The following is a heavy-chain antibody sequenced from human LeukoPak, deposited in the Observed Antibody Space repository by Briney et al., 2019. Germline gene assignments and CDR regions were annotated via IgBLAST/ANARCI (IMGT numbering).Heavy chain of an antibody. CDR2: IWYDGSNK. CDR1: GFTFSSYG. J-gene: IGHJ5*02. CDR3: ARDSVSKEPGMFDP. Sequence: PGGSLRLSCAASGFTFSSYGMHWVRQAPGKGLEWVAVIWYDGSNKYYADSVKGRFTISRDNSKNTLYLQMNSLRAEDTAVYYCARDSVSKEPGMFDPWGQGTLVTVSP. D-gene: IGHD2/OR15-2a*01. V-gene: IGHV3-33*01.